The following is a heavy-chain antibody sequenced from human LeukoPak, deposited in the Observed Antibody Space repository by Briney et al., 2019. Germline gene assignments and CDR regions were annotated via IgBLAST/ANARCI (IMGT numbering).Heavy chain of an antibody. J-gene: IGHJ3*02. V-gene: IGHV1-3*01. CDR3: ARDGYCSGDSCNEKAFDI. CDR1: GYSFIRYA. CDR2: VNGGNDKT. Sequence: ASVKVSCKASGYSFIRYALHWVRQAPGQRPEWMGWVNGGNDKTAYSKKFQGRVTITRDTSASTAYMELSSLRSEDTAVYYCARDGYCSGDSCNEKAFDIWGQGTMVTVSS. D-gene: IGHD2-15*01.